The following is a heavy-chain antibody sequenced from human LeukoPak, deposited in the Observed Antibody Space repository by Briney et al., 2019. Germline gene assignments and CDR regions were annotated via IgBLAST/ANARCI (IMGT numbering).Heavy chain of an antibody. V-gene: IGHV3-66*01. J-gene: IGHJ3*02. D-gene: IGHD6-13*01. CDR3: ARYLTCWSSAFDI. Sequence: GGSLRLSCAASGFTVSTNYMSWVRQAPGKGLEWVSVIYSAGDTYYADSVKGRFTISRDNSKNTLYLQMNSLRAEDTAVYYCARYLTCWSSAFDIWGQGTMVTVSS. CDR2: IYSAGDT. CDR1: GFTVSTNY.